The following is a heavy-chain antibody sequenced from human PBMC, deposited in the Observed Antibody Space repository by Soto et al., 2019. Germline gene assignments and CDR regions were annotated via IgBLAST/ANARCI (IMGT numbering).Heavy chain of an antibody. CDR3: AKDPKSTVRFNWFDP. CDR2: ISGGGSGT. CDR1: GFTFGSYA. J-gene: IGHJ5*02. V-gene: IGHV3-23*01. Sequence: EMQLSESGGGLVQPGGSLRLSCAASGFTFGSYAMSWVRLAPGKGLEWVSAISGGGSGTYYADSVKGRFTISRDNSKKTLFLQMNSLRVEDTAIYYCAKDPKSTVRFNWFDPWGQGTLVTVSS. D-gene: IGHD2-8*02.